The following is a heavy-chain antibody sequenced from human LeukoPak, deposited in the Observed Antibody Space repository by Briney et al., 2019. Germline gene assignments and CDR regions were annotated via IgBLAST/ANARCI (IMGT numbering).Heavy chain of an antibody. J-gene: IGHJ4*02. CDR2: ISSSSSYI. V-gene: IGHV3-21*01. CDR3: ARDDGLGYFDH. Sequence: PGGSLRLSCAASGFTFSSYSMNWVRQAPGRGLEWVSSISSSSSYIYYADSVKGRFTISRDNAKNSLYLQMNSLRAEDTAVYYCARDDGLGYFDHWGQGTLVTVSS. CDR1: GFTFSSYS. D-gene: IGHD3/OR15-3a*01.